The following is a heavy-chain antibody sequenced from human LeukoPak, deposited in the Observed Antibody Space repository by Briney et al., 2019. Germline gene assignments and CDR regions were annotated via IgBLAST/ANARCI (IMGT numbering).Heavy chain of an antibody. J-gene: IGHJ6*03. CDR1: GVSISSHY. Sequence: SETLSLTCTVSGVSISSHYWSWIRQPPGKGLEWIGHTYYSGSTNYNPSLKSRVTISVDRSKNQFSLKLNSVTAADTAVYYCARAANYYYYMDVWGKGTTVTVSS. CDR3: ARAANYYYYMDV. V-gene: IGHV4-59*11. CDR2: TYYSGST.